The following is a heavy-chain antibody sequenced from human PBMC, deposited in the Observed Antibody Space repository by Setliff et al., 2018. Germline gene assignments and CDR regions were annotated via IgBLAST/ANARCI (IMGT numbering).Heavy chain of an antibody. J-gene: IGHJ4*02. CDR2: IIPIFGTA. CDR1: GGTFSSYA. CDR3: ARGRTVGATNRHRLYYFDY. V-gene: IGHV1-69*13. Sequence: SVKVSCKASGGTFSSYAITWVRQAPGQGLEWMGGIIPIFGTAKYAQKCQGRVTITADQSTRTAYMELSSLRSEDTAVYYCARGRTVGATNRHRLYYFDYWGQGTLVTVSS. D-gene: IGHD1-26*01.